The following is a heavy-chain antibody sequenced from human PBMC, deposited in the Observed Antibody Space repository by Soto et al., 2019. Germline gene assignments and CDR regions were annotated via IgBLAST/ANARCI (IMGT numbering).Heavy chain of an antibody. Sequence: EVQLGESGGGLIQRGGSLRLSCAASGFTISTYSLNWVRQAPRKGLEWLSYISGSSNTIYYADSVKGRFTISRDNAKNSLYLQMNSLRDEDTAVYFCARGFELQYGMDVWGQGTTVTVS. CDR1: GFTISTYS. D-gene: IGHD3-10*01. CDR3: ARGFELQYGMDV. V-gene: IGHV3-48*02. CDR2: ISGSSNTI. J-gene: IGHJ6*02.